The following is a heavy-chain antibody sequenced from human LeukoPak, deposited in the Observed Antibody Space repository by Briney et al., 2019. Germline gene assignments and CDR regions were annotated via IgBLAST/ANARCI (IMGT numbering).Heavy chain of an antibody. D-gene: IGHD3-16*01. CDR1: GFTFSDYY. J-gene: IGHJ4*02. V-gene: IGHV3-11*01. CDR3: ARSLFYREGGVTFDY. CDR2: ITSSGNTI. Sequence: GGSLRLSCAASGFTFSDYYMHWIRQAPGKGLEWVSSITSSGNTIYYADSVKGRFTISRDNAKSSLYLQMNSLRAEDTAVYYCARSLFYREGGVTFDYWGQGTLVTVSS.